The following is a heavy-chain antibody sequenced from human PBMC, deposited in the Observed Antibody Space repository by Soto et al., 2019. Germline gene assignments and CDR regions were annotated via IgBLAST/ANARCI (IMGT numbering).Heavy chain of an antibody. V-gene: IGHV1-18*04. CDR3: ERDSSTFFGVVIRRGGTIDP. D-gene: IGHD3-3*01. J-gene: IGHJ5*02. CDR1: GYTFTSYG. CDR2: ISAYNGNT. Sequence: QIQLVQSGAEVKKPGASETVSFKASGYTFTSYGITWVRQAPGQALAWMGWISAYNGNTNYAQKLQRRVNMTTDTATSTAYMEMRSVRSEDTAVYYCERDSSTFFGVVIRRGGTIDPWGQGTLVTVSS.